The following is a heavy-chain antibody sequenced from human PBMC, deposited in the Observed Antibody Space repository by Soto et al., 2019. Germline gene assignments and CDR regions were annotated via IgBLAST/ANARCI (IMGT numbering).Heavy chain of an antibody. CDR2: IIPIFGTA. V-gene: IGHV1-69*13. D-gene: IGHD1-26*01. CDR3: ARGRQVGATGIPLNP. J-gene: IGHJ5*02. Sequence: GASVKVSCKASGGTFNSYAISWVRQAPGQGLEWMGGIIPIFGTANYAQKFQGRVTITADESTSTAYMELSSLRSEDAAVYYCARGRQVGATGIPLNPWGQGTLVTVSS. CDR1: GGTFNSYA.